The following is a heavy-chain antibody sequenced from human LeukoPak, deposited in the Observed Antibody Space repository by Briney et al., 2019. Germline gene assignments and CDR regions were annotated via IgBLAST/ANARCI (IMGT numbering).Heavy chain of an antibody. CDR2: ISYEGSNK. Sequence: AGGSLRLSCAASGFTFSSYGMHWVRQAPGKGLEWVAVISYEGSNKYYADSVKGRFTISRDNSKNTLYLQMNSLRAEDTAVYYCAIPRRDIVVVPAAIDYWGQGTLVAVSS. CDR3: AIPRRDIVVVPAAIDY. CDR1: GFTFSSYG. V-gene: IGHV3-30*03. J-gene: IGHJ4*02. D-gene: IGHD2-2*01.